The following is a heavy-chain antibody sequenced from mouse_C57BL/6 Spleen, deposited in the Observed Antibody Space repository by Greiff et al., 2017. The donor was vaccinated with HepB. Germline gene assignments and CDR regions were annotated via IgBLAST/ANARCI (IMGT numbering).Heavy chain of an antibody. Sequence: VQLQQSGAELARPGASVKLSCKASGYTFTSYGISWVKQRTGQGLEWIGEIYPRSGNTYYNEKFKGKATLTADKSSSTAYMELRSLTSADSAVYFCARREYDYGAWFAYWGQGTLVTVSA. J-gene: IGHJ3*01. D-gene: IGHD2-4*01. CDR2: IYPRSGNT. CDR1: GYTFTSYG. V-gene: IGHV1-81*01. CDR3: ARREYDYGAWFAY.